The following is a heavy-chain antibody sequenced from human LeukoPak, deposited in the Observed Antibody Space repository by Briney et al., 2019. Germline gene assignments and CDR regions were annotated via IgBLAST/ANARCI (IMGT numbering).Heavy chain of an antibody. V-gene: IGHV3-23*01. CDR3: VKARMPHCGTDCLES. Sequence: TGESLRLSCAASGFTFSNYGMRWVRQAPGKRLEWVSVIRGSGGGTYYADSVKGRFTISRDNSKNTVYLQMNSLRAEDTAVYYCVKARMPHCGTDCLESWGQGTLVTVSS. CDR2: IRGSGGGT. D-gene: IGHD2-21*02. J-gene: IGHJ4*02. CDR1: GFTFSNYG.